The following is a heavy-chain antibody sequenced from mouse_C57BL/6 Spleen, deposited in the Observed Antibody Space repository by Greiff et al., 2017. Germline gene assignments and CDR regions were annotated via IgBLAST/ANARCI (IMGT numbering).Heavy chain of an antibody. D-gene: IGHD2-3*01. CDR2: IDPETGGT. V-gene: IGHV1-15*01. Sequence: QVQLQQSGAELVRPGASVTLSCKASGYTFTDYEMHWVKQTPVHGLEWIGAIDPETGGTAYNQKFKGKAILTADKSSSTAYMELRSLTSEDSAVYYCTRLDDGYYAPFAYWGQGTLVTVSA. CDR1: GYTFTDYE. J-gene: IGHJ3*01. CDR3: TRLDDGYYAPFAY.